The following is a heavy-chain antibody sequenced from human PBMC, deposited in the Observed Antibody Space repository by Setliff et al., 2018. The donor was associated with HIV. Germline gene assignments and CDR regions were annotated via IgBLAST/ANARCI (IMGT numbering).Heavy chain of an antibody. CDR2: TYYDGST. V-gene: IGHV4-39*07. J-gene: IGHJ4*02. CDR1: VGSIRNSRYY. CDR3: GRWGHGYNSYDH. D-gene: IGHD5-12*01. Sequence: SETLSLTCTVSVGSIRNSRYYWSWIRQPPGKGLEWIGTTYYDGSTIYNPSLNSRVTMSVDTSKNQFSLTLRSLTPADTAVYYWGRWGHGYNSYDHWGQGTLVTVSS.